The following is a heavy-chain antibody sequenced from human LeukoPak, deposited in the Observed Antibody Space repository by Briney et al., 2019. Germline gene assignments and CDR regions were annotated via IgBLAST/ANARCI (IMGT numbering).Heavy chain of an antibody. J-gene: IGHJ4*02. CDR2: ITATRSDI. CDR1: GVTFSSFS. D-gene: IGHD2-8*02. Sequence: GGSLRLSCGASGVTFSSFSMNWVRQAPGKGLEWVSSITATRSDIYYADSVRGRFTISRDNAKNSLFMQMDSLSAEDTAVYYCVRLRRSSATGGSYYYYDYWGQGILVTVSS. V-gene: IGHV3-21*01. CDR3: VRLRRSSATGGSYYYYDY.